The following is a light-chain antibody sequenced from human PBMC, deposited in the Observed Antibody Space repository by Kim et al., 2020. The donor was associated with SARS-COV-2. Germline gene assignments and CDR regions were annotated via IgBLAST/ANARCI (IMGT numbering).Light chain of an antibody. CDR1: QSFSNS. V-gene: IGKV3-15*01. CDR2: AAS. Sequence: VSPGETATISCRSRQSFSNSLAWYQHKPGQAPRLLIYAASNGASGVPARFRGGGSGTEFTLTISSLQSEDFAVYYCQQFNKWPLTFGGGTKVDIK. J-gene: IGKJ4*01. CDR3: QQFNKWPLT.